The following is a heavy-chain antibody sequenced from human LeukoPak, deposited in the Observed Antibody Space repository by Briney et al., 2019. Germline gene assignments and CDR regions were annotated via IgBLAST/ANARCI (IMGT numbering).Heavy chain of an antibody. Sequence: GRSLRLSCAASGFTFDDYAMHWVRQAPGKGLEWVSGISWNSGSIGYADSVKGRFTISRDNAKNSLYLQMNSLRAEDTALYYCAKDISIYSYAPFDYWGQGTLVTVSS. V-gene: IGHV3-9*01. CDR1: GFTFDDYA. J-gene: IGHJ4*02. D-gene: IGHD5-18*01. CDR3: AKDISIYSYAPFDY. CDR2: ISWNSGSI.